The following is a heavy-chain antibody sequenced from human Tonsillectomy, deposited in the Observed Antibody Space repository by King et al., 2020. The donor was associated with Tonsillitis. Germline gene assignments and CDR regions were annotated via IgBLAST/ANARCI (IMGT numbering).Heavy chain of an antibody. D-gene: IGHD4-17*01. CDR1: GGSISSGDYY. Sequence: QLQESGPGLVKPSQTLSLTCTVSGGSISSGDYYWSWIRQHPGKGLEWIGYIYYSGSTYYNPSLKSRFTISVDTSKNQFSLKLSSVTAADTAVYYGARSSTVFYYYGMDVWGQGTTVTVSS. J-gene: IGHJ6*02. V-gene: IGHV4-31*03. CDR3: ARSSTVFYYYGMDV. CDR2: IYYSGST.